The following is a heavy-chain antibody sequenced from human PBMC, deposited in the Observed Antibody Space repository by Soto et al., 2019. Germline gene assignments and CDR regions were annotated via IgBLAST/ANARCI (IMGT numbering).Heavy chain of an antibody. V-gene: IGHV1-69*13. Sequence: GASVKVSCKASGGTFRNHVFNWVRQAPGQGLEWMGGITPIIGTPNYAQKFQGRVTITADASTNTVYLDVSSLRSQDTAVYYCARDLEFRDGNISHLDYWGQGTLVTVSS. CDR3: ARDLEFRDGNISHLDY. CDR1: GGTFRNHV. J-gene: IGHJ4*02. D-gene: IGHD3-10*01. CDR2: ITPIIGTP.